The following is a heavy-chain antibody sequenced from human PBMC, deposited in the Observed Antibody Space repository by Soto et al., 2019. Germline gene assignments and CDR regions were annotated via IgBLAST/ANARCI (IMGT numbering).Heavy chain of an antibody. D-gene: IGHD3-3*01. CDR2: IYYSGST. V-gene: IGHV4-31*03. J-gene: IGHJ5*02. Sequence: SETLSLTCTVSGGSISSGGYYWSWIRQHPGKGLEWIGYIYYSGSTYYNPSLKSRVTISVDTSKNQFSLKLSSVTAADTAVYYCARGDFWSGYYSWFDPWGQGTLVTVSS. CDR1: GGSISSGGYY. CDR3: ARGDFWSGYYSWFDP.